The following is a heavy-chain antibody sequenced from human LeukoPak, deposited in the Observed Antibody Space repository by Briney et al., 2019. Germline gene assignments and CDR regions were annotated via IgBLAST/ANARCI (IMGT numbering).Heavy chain of an antibody. D-gene: IGHD5-12*01. CDR1: GFAFNNFW. V-gene: IGHV3-7*01. CDR3: AKNSGYYRLDS. J-gene: IGHJ4*02. Sequence: PGGSLRLSCAASGFAFNNFWMTWIRQPPGKGLEWVATISSDESHTQYAHSVRGRFTISRDNAKNSLYLQMSSLRDDDTAMYYCAKNSGYYRLDSWGQSTLVIVSS. CDR2: ISSDESHT.